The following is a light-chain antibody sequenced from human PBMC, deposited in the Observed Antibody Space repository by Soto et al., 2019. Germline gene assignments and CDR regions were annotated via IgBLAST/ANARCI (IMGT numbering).Light chain of an antibody. J-gene: IGKJ1*01. Sequence: DIPMTQSPSSLSASVGDRVSITCRASQDISNTIAWYQQKPGKVPKLLIFAAGTLESGVPSRFSGGGSGTDFTLSISSLQPEDVATYYCVRFYSAPRTFGQGNKVEVK. CDR2: AAG. CDR1: QDISNT. V-gene: IGKV1-27*01. CDR3: VRFYSAPRT.